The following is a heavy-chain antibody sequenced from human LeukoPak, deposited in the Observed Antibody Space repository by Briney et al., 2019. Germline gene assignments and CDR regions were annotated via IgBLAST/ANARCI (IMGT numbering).Heavy chain of an antibody. CDR2: IYYSGST. Sequence: SETLSLTCTVSGGSISSYYWSWIRQPPGKGLEWIGYIYYSGSTNYNPSLKSRVTISVDTSKNQFSLKLSSVTAADTAVYYCARDNYDSSGYYLSLDYWGQGTLVTVSS. V-gene: IGHV4-59*01. J-gene: IGHJ4*02. CDR1: GGSISSYY. CDR3: ARDNYDSSGYYLSLDY. D-gene: IGHD3-22*01.